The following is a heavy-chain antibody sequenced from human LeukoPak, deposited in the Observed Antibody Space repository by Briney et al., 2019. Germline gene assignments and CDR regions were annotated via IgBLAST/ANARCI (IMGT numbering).Heavy chain of an antibody. D-gene: IGHD4/OR15-4a*01. CDR2: TRNKVNGYTT. V-gene: IGHV3-72*01. CDR1: GFTFSDHY. CDR3: ARSMYGEGRRIIDFDY. Sequence: GGSLRLSCAASGFTFSDHYIDWVREAPGQGLEWVARTRNKVNGYTTAYAASVTGRSTVSRDDSSNSVYLQMDSLKIEDTAVYYCARSMYGEGRRIIDFDYWGQGSLLTVSS. J-gene: IGHJ4*02.